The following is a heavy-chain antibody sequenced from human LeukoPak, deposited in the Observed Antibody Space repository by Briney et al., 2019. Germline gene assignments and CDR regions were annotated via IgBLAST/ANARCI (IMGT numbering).Heavy chain of an antibody. D-gene: IGHD3-22*01. V-gene: IGHV3-30*02. CDR3: AKGNYYDSSAYNWFDP. J-gene: IGHJ5*02. CDR1: GLTFSNYG. Sequence: GGSLRLSCEASGLTFSNYGMHWVRQAPGKGLDWVAFIRFDGVNEYYADSVEGRFTISRDNYKNTVFLQMDSLRAEDTAVYYCAKGNYYDSSAYNWFDPWGQGTLVTVSS. CDR2: IRFDGVNE.